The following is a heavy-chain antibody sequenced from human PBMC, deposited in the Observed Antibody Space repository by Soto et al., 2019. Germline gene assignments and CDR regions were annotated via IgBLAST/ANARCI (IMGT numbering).Heavy chain of an antibody. CDR1: GFTFSSYA. V-gene: IGHV3-23*01. Sequence: LGGSLRLSCAASGFTFSSYAMSWVRQAPGKGLEWVSAISGSGGSTYYADSVKGRFTISRDNSKNTLYLQMNSLRAEDTAVYYCAKDGQWELRGDYWGQGTLVTVSS. CDR3: AKDGQWELRGDY. CDR2: ISGSGGST. J-gene: IGHJ4*02. D-gene: IGHD1-26*01.